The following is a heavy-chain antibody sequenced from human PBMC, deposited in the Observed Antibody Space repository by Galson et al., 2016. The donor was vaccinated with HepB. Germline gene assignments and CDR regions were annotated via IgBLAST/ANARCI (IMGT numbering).Heavy chain of an antibody. CDR3: ARDRTSRAALEL. Sequence: SLRLSCAASGFTSNNYYMGWICQAPGKGLEWVSYISHRSSVTNYADSVRGRFTISRDNARNSLYLQMNTLRTEDTAVYYCARDRTSRAALELWGQGVLVTVSS. CDR1: GFTSNNYY. CDR2: ISHRSSVT. V-gene: IGHV3-11*06. D-gene: IGHD1/OR15-1a*01. J-gene: IGHJ4*02.